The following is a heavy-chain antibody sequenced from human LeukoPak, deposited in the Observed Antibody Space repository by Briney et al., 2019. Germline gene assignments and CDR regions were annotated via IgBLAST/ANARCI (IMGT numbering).Heavy chain of an antibody. CDR3: ARDPGRGDSSGWGFDY. V-gene: IGHV3-74*01. CDR2: INSDGSST. D-gene: IGHD6-19*01. J-gene: IGHJ4*02. Sequence: GGSLRLSCAASGFXFSSYWIHWVRQAPGKGLVWVSRINSDGSSTSYADSVKGRFTISRDNAKNTLYLQMNSLRAEDTAVYYCARDPGRGDSSGWGFDYWGQGTLVTVSS. CDR1: GFXFSSYW.